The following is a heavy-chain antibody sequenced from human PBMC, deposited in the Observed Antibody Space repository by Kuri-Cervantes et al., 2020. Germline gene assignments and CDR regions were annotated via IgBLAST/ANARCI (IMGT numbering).Heavy chain of an antibody. CDR3: ATQGIGYQLISLDYYYGVDV. Sequence: GESLKISCAASGFTFSDYYMSWIRQAPGKGLEWVSYISSSGSTIYYADSVKGRFTISRDNAKNSLYLQMNSLRAEDTAVYYCATQGIGYQLISLDYYYGVDVWGQGTTVTVSS. CDR2: ISSSGSTI. D-gene: IGHD2-2*01. V-gene: IGHV3-11*04. J-gene: IGHJ6*02. CDR1: GFTFSDYY.